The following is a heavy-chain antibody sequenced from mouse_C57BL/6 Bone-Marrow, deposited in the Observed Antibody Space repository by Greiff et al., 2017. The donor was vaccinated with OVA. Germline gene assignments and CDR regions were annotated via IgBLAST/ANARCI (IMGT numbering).Heavy chain of an antibody. J-gene: IGHJ3*01. D-gene: IGHD1-1*01. CDR3: ARDYYGIAY. V-gene: IGHV1-50*01. CDR1: GYTFTSYW. CDR2: IDPSDSYT. Sequence: QVQLQQPGAELVKPGASVKLSCKASGYTFTSYWMQWVRQRPGQGLEWVGEIDPSDSYTNYPQKFKGRSTLTVDTSSSTAYMQLSSLTSEDAAFYYCARDYYGIAYWGQGTMVTVSA.